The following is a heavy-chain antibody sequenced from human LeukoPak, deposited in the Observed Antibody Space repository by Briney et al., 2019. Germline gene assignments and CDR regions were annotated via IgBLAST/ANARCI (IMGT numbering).Heavy chain of an antibody. V-gene: IGHV5-51*01. CDR3: ARAYCSSTSCYKGYYYYYYMDV. CDR1: GYSFTSYW. D-gene: IGHD2-2*02. J-gene: IGHJ6*03. CDR2: IYPGDSDT. Sequence: GESLKISCKGSGYSFTSYWIGWVRQMPGKGLEWMGIIYPGDSDTRYSPSFQGQVTISADKSISTAYLQWSSLKASDTAMYYCARAYCSSTSCYKGYYYYYYMDVWGKGTTVTVS.